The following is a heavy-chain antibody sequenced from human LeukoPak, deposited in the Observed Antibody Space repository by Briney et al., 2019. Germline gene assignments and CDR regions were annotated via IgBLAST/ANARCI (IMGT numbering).Heavy chain of an antibody. D-gene: IGHD6-13*01. Sequence: GASVKVSCKASGYTFTIYAMNWVRQAPGQGLEWMGWINPNSGGTHYAQKFQGRVTMTRDTSISTAYMDLSRLRSDDTAVYYCARRFTTIAAAGTSLSYWGQGTLVTVSS. CDR3: ARRFTTIAAAGTSLSY. CDR1: GYTFTIYA. J-gene: IGHJ4*02. V-gene: IGHV1-2*02. CDR2: INPNSGGT.